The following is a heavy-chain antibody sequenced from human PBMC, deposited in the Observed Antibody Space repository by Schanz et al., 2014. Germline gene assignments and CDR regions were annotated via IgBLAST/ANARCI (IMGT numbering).Heavy chain of an antibody. CDR3: AKAEYDILTEEEY. CDR1: GYTFTTYA. Sequence: QVQLVQSGAEVKKPGASVRVSCKASGYTFTTYAMSWVRQAPGQGLEWVGWISVYTGNTKYGQKVQGRVTMTADTSTNTAYMELRSLRSDDTTVYYCAKAEYDILTEEEYWGQGTLVTVSS. J-gene: IGHJ4*02. D-gene: IGHD3-9*01. CDR2: ISVYTGNT. V-gene: IGHV1-18*01.